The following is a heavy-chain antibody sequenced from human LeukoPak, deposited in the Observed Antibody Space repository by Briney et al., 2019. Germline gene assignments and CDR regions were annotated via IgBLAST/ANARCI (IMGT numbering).Heavy chain of an antibody. V-gene: IGHV4-4*07. D-gene: IGHD4-11*01. CDR2: IYTSGST. CDR1: GGSISGYY. CDR3: DTYLGSDYSFDY. Sequence: PSETLSLTCTVSGGSISGYYWSWIRQPAGKGLEWVGRIYTSGSTNYNPSLKSRVTMSVDTSKNQFSLKLTSVTAAGTAVYYCDTYLGSDYSFDYWGQGTLVTVSS. J-gene: IGHJ4*02.